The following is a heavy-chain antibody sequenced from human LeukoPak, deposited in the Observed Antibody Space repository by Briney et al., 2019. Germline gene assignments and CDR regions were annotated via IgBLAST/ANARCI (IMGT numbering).Heavy chain of an antibody. CDR3: ARDLCSSTSCVDQMDV. D-gene: IGHD2-2*01. V-gene: IGHV3-33*01. J-gene: IGHJ6*04. Sequence: GSLRLSCASSGFTFSNSGGHWVRPAPGRGEEGAALIWYDSSNRYYAYSVKGRFTISRDNYENTVYLEMINLRAEDTAVYYCARDLCSSTSCVDQMDVWGKGTTVTVSS. CDR2: IWYDSSNR. CDR1: GFTFSNSG.